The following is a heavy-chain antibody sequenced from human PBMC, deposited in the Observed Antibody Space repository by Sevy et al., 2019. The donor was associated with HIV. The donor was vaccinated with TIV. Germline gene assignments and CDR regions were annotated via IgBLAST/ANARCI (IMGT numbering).Heavy chain of an antibody. CDR3: ARLTTQPTSDLYGLDV. CDR1: GYIFTDYY. Sequence: ASVKVSCKASGYIFTDYYIHWVRQAPEQGLEWMAWINSDSGVTNYAQRFQGEVTVTRDPSLSIAYLELTNLKSNDTAIYYCARLTTQPTSDLYGLDVWGQGTTVTVSS. D-gene: IGHD4-17*01. J-gene: IGHJ6*02. V-gene: IGHV1-2*02. CDR2: INSDSGVT.